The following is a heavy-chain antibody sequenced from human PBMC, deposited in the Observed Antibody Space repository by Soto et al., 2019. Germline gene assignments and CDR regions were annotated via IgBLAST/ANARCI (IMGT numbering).Heavy chain of an antibody. CDR1: GFTFSSYA. CDR2: IWYDGSNK. Sequence: GGSLRLSCAASGFTFSSYAMHWVRQAPGKGLEWVAVIWYDGSNKYYADSVKGRFTISRDNSKNTLYLQMNSLRAEDTAVYYCALLEPVSETSVDYWGQGTLVTVSS. J-gene: IGHJ4*02. CDR3: ALLEPVSETSVDY. V-gene: IGHV3-33*08. D-gene: IGHD1-26*01.